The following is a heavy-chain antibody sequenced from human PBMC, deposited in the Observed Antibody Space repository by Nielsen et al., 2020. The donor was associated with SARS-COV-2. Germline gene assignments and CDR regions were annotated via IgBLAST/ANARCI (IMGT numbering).Heavy chain of an antibody. CDR2: ISGSGNTT. J-gene: IGHJ4*02. Sequence: WIRQPPGKGLEWVSSISGSGNTTYYADSVKGRFTISRDNSMNTLFLQMSGLRAEDTAVYYCAKSWIPSDWYFDYWGQGTLVTVSS. V-gene: IGHV3-23*01. D-gene: IGHD6-19*01. CDR3: AKSWIPSDWYFDY.